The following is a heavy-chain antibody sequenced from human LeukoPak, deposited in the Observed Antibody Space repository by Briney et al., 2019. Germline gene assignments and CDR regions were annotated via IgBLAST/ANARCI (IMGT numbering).Heavy chain of an antibody. CDR3: ARVSSAHYFYGMDV. CDR1: GYTFTDYY. Sequence: ASVKVSCKASGYTFTDYYIHWVRQAPGQGLEWVGWINPSSGGTNYAQKFQGRVTMTRDTPISTAYMELGRLRFDDTAVYYCARVSSAHYFYGMDVWGQGTTVTVSS. CDR2: INPSSGGT. V-gene: IGHV1-2*02. J-gene: IGHJ6*02. D-gene: IGHD2-2*01.